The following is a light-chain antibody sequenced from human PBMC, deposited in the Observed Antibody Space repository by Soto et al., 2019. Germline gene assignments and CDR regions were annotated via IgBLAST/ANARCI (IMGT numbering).Light chain of an antibody. J-gene: IGLJ3*02. CDR1: SSDVGGYNY. CDR2: DVS. Sequence: QSALTQPRSVSGSPGQSVTISCTGTSSDVGGYNYVSWYHQHPGKAPKLIIYDVSKRPSGVPDRFSGSKSANTASLTISGLHAEDEADYYCCSYAGSYTGVFGGGTKLTVL. CDR3: CSYAGSYTGV. V-gene: IGLV2-11*01.